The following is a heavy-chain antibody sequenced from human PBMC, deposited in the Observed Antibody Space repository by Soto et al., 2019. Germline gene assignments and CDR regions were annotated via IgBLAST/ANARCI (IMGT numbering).Heavy chain of an antibody. V-gene: IGHV3-9*01. CDR3: AKLVVAAGAFDI. Sequence: DVQLVESGGGLVQPGRSLRLSCAASGFTFDDYAMHWVRQAPGKGLEWVSGISWNSGSIGYADSVKGRFTISRDNAKNSLYLQMNSLRAEDTALYYCAKLVVAAGAFDIWGQGTMVTVSS. CDR1: GFTFDDYA. CDR2: ISWNSGSI. D-gene: IGHD2-15*01. J-gene: IGHJ3*02.